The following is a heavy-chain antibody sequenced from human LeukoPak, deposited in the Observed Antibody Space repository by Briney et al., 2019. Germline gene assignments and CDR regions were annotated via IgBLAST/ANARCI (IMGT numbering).Heavy chain of an antibody. CDR1: GDSITSSAYY. CDR2: IYNSGYN. CDR3: ARPYAN. V-gene: IGHV4-39*01. Sequence: SETLSLTCTVSGDSITSSAYYWGWIRQPPGKGLEWIGSIYNSGYNYYNPSLKSRVTISVDTSKNQFSLKLSPVTAADTAVYYCARPYANWGQGILVTVSS. J-gene: IGHJ4*02.